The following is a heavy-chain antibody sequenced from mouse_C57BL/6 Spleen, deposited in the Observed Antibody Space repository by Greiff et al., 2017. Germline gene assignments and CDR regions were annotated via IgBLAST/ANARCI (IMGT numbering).Heavy chain of an antibody. J-gene: IGHJ4*01. Sequence: QVQLKESGAELVRPGTSVKVSCKASGYAFTNYLIEWVKQRPGQGLEWIGGINPGSGGTDYNEKFKGKATLTADKSSSTANMQLSSLTSEDSAVYLYARGGVASKESPYYAMDYWGQGTSVTVSS. CDR1: GYAFTNYL. CDR3: ARGGVASKESPYYAMDY. CDR2: INPGSGGT. D-gene: IGHD2-5*01. V-gene: IGHV1-54*01.